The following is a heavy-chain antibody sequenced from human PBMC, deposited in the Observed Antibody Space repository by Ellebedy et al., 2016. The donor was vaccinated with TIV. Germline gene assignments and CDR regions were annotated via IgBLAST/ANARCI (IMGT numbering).Heavy chain of an antibody. CDR3: ARGLKWFGDRGMDV. CDR1: GGSISSYY. D-gene: IGHD3-10*01. CDR2: IYTSGST. V-gene: IGHV4-4*07. J-gene: IGHJ6*02. Sequence: MPSETLSLTCTVSGGSISSYYWSWIRQPAGKGLEWIGRIYTSGSTNYNPSLKSRVTMSVDTSKNQFSLKLSSVTAADTAVYYCARGLKWFGDRGMDVWGQGTTVTVSS.